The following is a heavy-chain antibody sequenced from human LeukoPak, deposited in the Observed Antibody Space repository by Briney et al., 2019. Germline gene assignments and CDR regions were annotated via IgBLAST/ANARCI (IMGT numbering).Heavy chain of an antibody. CDR1: GFTFSSYG. CDR2: IWYDGSNK. CDR3: ARVRGESPRWFDP. D-gene: IGHD3-10*01. V-gene: IGHV3-33*01. J-gene: IGHJ5*02. Sequence: PGGSLRLSCAASGFTFSSYGMHWVRQAPGKGLEWVAVIWYDGSNKYYADSVKGRFTISRDNSKNTLYLQMNSLRAEDTAVYYCARVRGESPRWFDPWGQGTLVTVSP.